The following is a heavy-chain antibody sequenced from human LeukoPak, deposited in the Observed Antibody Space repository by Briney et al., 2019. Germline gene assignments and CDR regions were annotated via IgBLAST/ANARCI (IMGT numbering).Heavy chain of an antibody. J-gene: IGHJ2*01. CDR3: ARRQFSYDSSGYFDL. D-gene: IGHD5-12*01. Sequence: PSETLSLTCTVSGGSISSYYCSWIRQPPGKGLEWIGYIYYSGSTNYNPSLKSRVTISVDTSKNQFSLKLSSVTAADTAVYYCARRQFSYDSSGYFDLWGRGTLVTVSS. CDR1: GGSISSYY. CDR2: IYYSGST. V-gene: IGHV4-59*08.